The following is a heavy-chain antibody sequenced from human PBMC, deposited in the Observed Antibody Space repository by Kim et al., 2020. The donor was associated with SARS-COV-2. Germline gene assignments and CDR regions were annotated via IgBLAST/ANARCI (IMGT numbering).Heavy chain of an antibody. V-gene: IGHV3-74*01. CDR3: VKGGAH. Sequence: NNDGSRTGYADSVKGRFTISRDNAKNPVNLQMNSLRGDDTAVYYCVKGGAHWGQGSLVTVSS. D-gene: IGHD2-15*01. CDR2: NNDGSRT. J-gene: IGHJ4*02.